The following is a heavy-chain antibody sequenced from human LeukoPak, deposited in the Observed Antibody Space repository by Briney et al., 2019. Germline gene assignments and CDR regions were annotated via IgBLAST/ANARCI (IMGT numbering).Heavy chain of an antibody. V-gene: IGHV1-46*01. CDR2: IKPSGGSK. CDR1: GYIFTTYA. Sequence: GASVKVSCKASGYIFTTYAISWVRQAPGQGLEWMGIIKPSGGSKNYAQKFQGRVTMTRDTSTSTVYMELSSLRSEDTAVYYCARNYYDSSDYYPDYYYGMDVWGQGTTVTVSS. J-gene: IGHJ6*02. CDR3: ARNYYDSSDYYPDYYYGMDV. D-gene: IGHD3-22*01.